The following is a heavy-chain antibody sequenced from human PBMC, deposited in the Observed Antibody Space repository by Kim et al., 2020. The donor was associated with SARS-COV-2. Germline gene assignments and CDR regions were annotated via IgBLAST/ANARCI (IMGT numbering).Heavy chain of an antibody. J-gene: IGHJ6*02. V-gene: IGHV1-69*13. CDR2: IIPIFGTA. D-gene: IGHD6-13*01. CDR3: ARREDLAEVSSKVSDYYYYYGMDV. CDR1: GGTFSSYA. Sequence: SVKVSCKASGGTFSSYAISWVRQAPGQGLEWMGGIIPIFGTANYAQKFQGRVTITADESTSTAYMELSSLRSEDTAVYYCARREDLAEVSSKVSDYYYYYGMDVWGQGTTVTVSS.